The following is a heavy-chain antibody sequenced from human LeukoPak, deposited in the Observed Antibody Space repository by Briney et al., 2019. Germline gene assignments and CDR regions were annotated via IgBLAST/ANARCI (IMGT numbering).Heavy chain of an antibody. CDR3: ARGGRYYDSSGFIQH. D-gene: IGHD3-22*01. V-gene: IGHV4-39*01. CDR2: IYYSGST. CDR1: GGSISSGSYY. J-gene: IGHJ1*01. Sequence: SETLSLTCTVSGGSISSGSYYWGWIRQPPGKGLEWIGSIYYSGSTYYNPSLKSRVTISVDTSKNQFSLKLSSVTAADTAVYYCARGGRYYDSSGFIQHWGQGTLVTVSS.